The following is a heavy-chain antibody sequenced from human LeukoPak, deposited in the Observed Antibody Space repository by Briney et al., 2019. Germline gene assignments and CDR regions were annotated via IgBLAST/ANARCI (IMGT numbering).Heavy chain of an antibody. CDR1: GGSISSGGYY. J-gene: IGHJ4*02. CDR2: IYHSGST. Sequence: SQTLSLTCTVSGGSISSGGYYWSWIRQPPGKGLEWIGYIYHSGSTYYNPSLKSRVTISVDRSKNQFSLKLSSVTAADTAVYYCAREYYDFWSGSYYFDYWGQGTLVTVSS. V-gene: IGHV4-30-2*01. D-gene: IGHD3-3*01. CDR3: AREYYDFWSGSYYFDY.